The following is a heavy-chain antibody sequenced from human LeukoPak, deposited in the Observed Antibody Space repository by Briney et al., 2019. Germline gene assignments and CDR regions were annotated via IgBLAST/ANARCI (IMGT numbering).Heavy chain of an antibody. CDR1: GFTVSSSY. CDR3: ARATRYDSSVYYFDY. V-gene: IGHV3-53*01. J-gene: IGHJ4*02. Sequence: GGSLKLSCAASGFTVSSSYMSWVRQAPGKGLEWVSVIYSGGSTYYADSVKGRFTISRGNSKNTLYLQMNGLRAEDTAVYYCARATRYDSSVYYFDYWGQGTLVTVSS. D-gene: IGHD3-22*01. CDR2: IYSGGST.